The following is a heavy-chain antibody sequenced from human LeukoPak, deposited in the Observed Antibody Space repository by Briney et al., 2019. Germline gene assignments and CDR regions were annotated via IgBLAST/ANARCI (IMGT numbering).Heavy chain of an antibody. CDR3: AHYGDYRFRYYFDS. Sequence: SGPALVKPTQTLTLTCTFSGFSLSTTGVGVGWIRQPPGKALEWLALIYWNNDNRYSPSLRRRLTITKDTSKNQVVLTVTYMDPADTATYYCAHYGDYRFRYYFDSWGQGTLVTVSS. D-gene: IGHD4-17*01. CDR2: IYWNNDN. CDR1: GFSLSTTGVG. V-gene: IGHV2-5*01. J-gene: IGHJ4*02.